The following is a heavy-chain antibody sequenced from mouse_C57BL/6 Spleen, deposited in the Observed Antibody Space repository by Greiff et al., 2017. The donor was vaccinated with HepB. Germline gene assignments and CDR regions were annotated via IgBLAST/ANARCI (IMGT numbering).Heavy chain of an antibody. CDR1: GYTFTDYE. V-gene: IGHV1-15*01. Sequence: VQVVESGAELVRPGASVTLSCKASGYTFTDYEMHWVKQTPVHGLEWIGAIDPETGGTAYNQKFKGKAILTADKSSSTAYMELRSLTSEDSAVYYCTGGGAMDYWGQGTSVTVSS. CDR2: IDPETGGT. CDR3: TGGGAMDY. J-gene: IGHJ4*01.